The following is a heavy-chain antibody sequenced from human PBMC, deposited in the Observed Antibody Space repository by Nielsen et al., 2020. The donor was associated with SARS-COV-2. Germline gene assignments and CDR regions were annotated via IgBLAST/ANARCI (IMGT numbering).Heavy chain of an antibody. CDR1: GYTFTSYY. V-gene: IGHV1-46*01. CDR3: ARGPPEGGSYLGAFDI. J-gene: IGHJ3*02. CDR2: INPSGGST. Sequence: ASVKVSCKASGYTFTSYYVHWVRQAPGQGLEWMGIINPSGGSTSYAQKFQGRGTMTRDTSTSTVYMELSSLRSEDTAVYYCARGPPEGGSYLGAFDIWGQGTMVTVSS. D-gene: IGHD1-26*01.